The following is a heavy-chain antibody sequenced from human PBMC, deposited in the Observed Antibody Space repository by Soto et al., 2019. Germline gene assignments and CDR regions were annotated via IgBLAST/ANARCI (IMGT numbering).Heavy chain of an antibody. CDR1: GFTFSSYA. CDR3: AKDLKYCSSTSCHPTHNWFDP. V-gene: IGHV3-23*01. CDR2: ISNSGGST. D-gene: IGHD2-2*01. J-gene: IGHJ5*02. Sequence: GGSLRLSCAASGFTFSSYAMSWVRQAPGKGLEWVSAISNSGGSTYYADSVKGRFTISRDNSKNTQYLQMNSLRAEDTAVYYCAKDLKYCSSTSCHPTHNWFDPWGQGTLVTVSS.